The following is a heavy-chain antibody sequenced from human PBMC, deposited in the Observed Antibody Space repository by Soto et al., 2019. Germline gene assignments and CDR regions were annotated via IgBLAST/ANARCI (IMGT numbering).Heavy chain of an antibody. CDR1: GFTFSSYS. V-gene: IGHV3-21*01. CDR2: ISSSSSYI. J-gene: IGHJ6*02. D-gene: IGHD3-3*01. CDR3: ARDRLRFYPRMVFWGMDV. Sequence: EVQLVESGGGLVKPGGSLRLSCAASGFTFSSYSMNWVRQAPGKGLEWVSSISSSSSYIYYADSVKGRFTISRDNAKNSLYLQMNSLRAEDTAVYYCARDRLRFYPRMVFWGMDVWGQGTTVTVSS.